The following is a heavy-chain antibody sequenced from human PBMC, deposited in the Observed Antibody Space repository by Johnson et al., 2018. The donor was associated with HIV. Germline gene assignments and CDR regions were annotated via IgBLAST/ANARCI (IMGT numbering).Heavy chain of an antibody. CDR3: ARGDYKGRGGYWSDAFDI. CDR1: GFTFSSYG. V-gene: IGHV3-7*01. Sequence: VQLVESGGGVVQPGRSLKLSCAASGFTFSSYGMHWVRQAPGKGLEWMANIKLDGSEKYYVDSVKGRFTISRDNAKNSLYLQMNSLRAEDTAVYYCARGDYKGRGGYWSDAFDIWGQGTMVTVSS. J-gene: IGHJ3*02. CDR2: IKLDGSEK. D-gene: IGHD3-22*01.